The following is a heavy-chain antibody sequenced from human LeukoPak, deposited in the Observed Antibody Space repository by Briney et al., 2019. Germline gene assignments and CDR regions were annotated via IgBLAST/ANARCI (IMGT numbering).Heavy chain of an antibody. V-gene: IGHV3-53*01. J-gene: IGHJ3*01. CDR2: IYSGGST. Sequence: PGGSLRLSCAASGFTVSSNYMSWVRQAPGKGLEWVSVIYSGGSTYYADSVKGRFIISRDNSKNTLYLQMNSLRVDDMAVYYCARGPSCTSTSCYVIGALDVWGLGTTVTVSS. D-gene: IGHD2-2*01. CDR1: GFTVSSNY. CDR3: ARGPSCTSTSCYVIGALDV.